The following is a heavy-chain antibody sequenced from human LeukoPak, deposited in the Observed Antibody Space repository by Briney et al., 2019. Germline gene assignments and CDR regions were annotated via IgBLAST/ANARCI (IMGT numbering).Heavy chain of an antibody. J-gene: IGHJ3*02. Sequence: SETLSLTCTVSGGSISSSSYYWGWIRQPPGKGLEWIGSIYYSGSTYYNPSLKSRVTISVDTSKNQFSLKLSSVTAADTAVYYCAREQYSSSWYLDAFDIWGQGTMVTVSS. CDR2: IYYSGST. CDR1: GGSISSSSYY. V-gene: IGHV4-39*07. CDR3: AREQYSSSWYLDAFDI. D-gene: IGHD6-13*01.